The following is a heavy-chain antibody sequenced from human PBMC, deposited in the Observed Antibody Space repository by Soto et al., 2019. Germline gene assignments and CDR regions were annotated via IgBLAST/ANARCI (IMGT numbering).Heavy chain of an antibody. CDR2: IYYSGST. J-gene: IGHJ6*02. D-gene: IGHD3-3*01. Sequence: SETLSLTCTVSGGSISSGGYYWSWIRQHPXKGLEWIGYIYYSGSTYYNPSLKSRVTISVDTSKNQFSLKLSSVTAADTAVYYCASTYPLGLEWLKRWGYYYYGMDVWGQGTTVTVSS. V-gene: IGHV4-31*03. CDR1: GGSISSGGYY. CDR3: ASTYPLGLEWLKRWGYYYYGMDV.